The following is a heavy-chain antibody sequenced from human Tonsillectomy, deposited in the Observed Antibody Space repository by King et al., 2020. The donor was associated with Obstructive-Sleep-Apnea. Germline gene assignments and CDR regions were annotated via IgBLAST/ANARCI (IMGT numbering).Heavy chain of an antibody. D-gene: IGHD6-19*01. CDR2: INWNSGSM. CDR1: GFTFDDYG. CDR3: AKSFSSGWYVPLDY. V-gene: IGHV3-9*01. Sequence: VQLVESGGGLVEPGRSLRLSCAVSGFTFDDYGMHWVRQAPGKGLEWVSGINWNSGSMGYADSVKGRFIISRDNAKNSLYLQMNSLRAEDTALYYCAKSFSSGWYVPLDYWGQGPLVTVSS. J-gene: IGHJ4*02.